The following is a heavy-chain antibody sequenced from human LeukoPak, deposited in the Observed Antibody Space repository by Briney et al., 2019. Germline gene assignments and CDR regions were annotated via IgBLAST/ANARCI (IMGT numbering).Heavy chain of an antibody. J-gene: IGHJ4*02. CDR1: GGSISSYH. CDR3: ARQGYTYGPFDY. Sequence: PSETLSLTCTVSGGSISSYHRSWIRQPPGKALEWIGHIYYSGSTNYNPSLKSRVTISVDTSKNQFSLKLTSVTAADTAVYYCARQGYTYGPFDYWGQGTLVTVSS. CDR2: IYYSGST. V-gene: IGHV4-59*01. D-gene: IGHD5-18*01.